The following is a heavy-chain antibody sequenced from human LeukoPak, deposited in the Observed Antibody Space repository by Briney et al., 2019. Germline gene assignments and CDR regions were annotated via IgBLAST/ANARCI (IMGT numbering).Heavy chain of an antibody. Sequence: GGSLRLSCAASGFTFSSYSMNWVRQAPGKGLEWVSVIRSNGGSTYYADSVKGRFTISRDNSKNTVYLQMNSLRGEDTAIYYCAKSVSWYFDLWGRGTLVTVSS. J-gene: IGHJ2*01. CDR3: AKSVSWYFDL. V-gene: IGHV3-23*01. CDR2: IRSNGGST. CDR1: GFTFSSYS.